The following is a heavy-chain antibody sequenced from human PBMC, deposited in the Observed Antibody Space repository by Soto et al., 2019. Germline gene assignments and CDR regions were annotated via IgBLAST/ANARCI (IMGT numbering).Heavy chain of an antibody. D-gene: IGHD2-21*02. CDR3: ARVPDRDNIWFDL. CDR2: ISFARSII. V-gene: IGHV3-48*01. Sequence: EVQLVESGGGLVQPGGSLRLSCGASGFTFSAYSMNWVRQAPGKGLEWVSYISFARSIIHYTDSVKGRFTISRDNAKNSLFLQMNSLRAEDTAVYYCARVPDRDNIWFDLWGQGTLVTVSS. J-gene: IGHJ5*02. CDR1: GFTFSAYS.